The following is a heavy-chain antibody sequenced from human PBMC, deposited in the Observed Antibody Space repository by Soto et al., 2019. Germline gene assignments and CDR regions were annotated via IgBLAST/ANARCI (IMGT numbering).Heavy chain of an antibody. Sequence: QVQLVQSGDEVRKPGSSVKVSCKASGYIFVNYGIAWVRQAPGQGLEWMGWISPHSGNTHYASKVQGRLTMTTDTSTSTAYMDLGSLTSDDTPVYYCAMVDNYITPTPQDVWGQGTTVTVSS. J-gene: IGHJ6*02. V-gene: IGHV1-18*01. D-gene: IGHD5-12*01. CDR1: GYIFVNYG. CDR3: AMVDNYITPTPQDV. CDR2: ISPHSGNT.